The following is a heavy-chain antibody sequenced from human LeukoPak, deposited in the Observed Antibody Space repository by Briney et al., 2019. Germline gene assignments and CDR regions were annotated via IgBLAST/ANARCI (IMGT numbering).Heavy chain of an antibody. CDR3: ARGLVGAAVEGLCDY. D-gene: IGHD2-21*01. J-gene: IGHJ4*02. V-gene: IGHV3-9*03. CDR2: ISWNSGSI. Sequence: GGSLRLSCAASGFTFDDYAMHWVRQAPGKGLEWVSGISWNSGSIGYADSVKGRFTISRDSAKNSLYLQMNSLRADDMALYYCARGLVGAAVEGLCDYWGQGTLVTVSS. CDR1: GFTFDDYA.